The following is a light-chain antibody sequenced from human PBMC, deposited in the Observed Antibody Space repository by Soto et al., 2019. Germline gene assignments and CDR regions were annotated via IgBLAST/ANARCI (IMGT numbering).Light chain of an antibody. V-gene: IGKV1-5*03. CDR1: QSISSW. CDR3: QHYNSYPLT. J-gene: IGKJ4*01. Sequence: DIQMTQSPSTLSESVGDRVTITCRASQSISSWLAWYQQKPGKAPKLLIYKASSLESGVPSRFSGSGSGTEFTLTISSMQPDDFATYYCQHYNSYPLTFGGGTKVEIK. CDR2: KAS.